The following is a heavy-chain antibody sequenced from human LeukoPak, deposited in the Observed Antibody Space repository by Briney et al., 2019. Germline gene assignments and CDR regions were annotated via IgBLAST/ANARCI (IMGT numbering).Heavy chain of an antibody. CDR2: ISPSGGGT. Sequence: ASVKVSCKASGYTFTTYYIHWVRQAPGQGLEWMGIISPSGGGTTYAQKFQGRVTMTRDMSTSTVYMEVSSLKSEDTAVYYCARGSAGTTNCSGGSCPPLPNNYYYYYMDVWGKGTTVTISS. D-gene: IGHD2-15*01. J-gene: IGHJ6*03. CDR3: ARGSAGTTNCSGGSCPPLPNNYYYYYMDV. CDR1: GYTFTTYY. V-gene: IGHV1-46*01.